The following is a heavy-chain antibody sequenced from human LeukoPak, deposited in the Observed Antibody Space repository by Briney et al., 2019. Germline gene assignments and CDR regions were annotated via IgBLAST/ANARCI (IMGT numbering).Heavy chain of an antibody. Sequence: GGSLRLSCTVSGFTVSSNSMSWVRQAPGKGLEWVSFIYSGSTHYSDSVKGRFTISRDNSKNTLYLQMNSLRAEDTAVYYCARRAGAYSHPYGYWGQGTLVTVSS. CDR3: ARRAGAYSHPYGY. V-gene: IGHV3-53*01. CDR2: IYSGST. J-gene: IGHJ4*02. D-gene: IGHD4/OR15-4a*01. CDR1: GFTVSSNS.